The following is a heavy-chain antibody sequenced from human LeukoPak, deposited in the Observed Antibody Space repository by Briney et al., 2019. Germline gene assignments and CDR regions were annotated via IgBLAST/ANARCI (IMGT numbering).Heavy chain of an antibody. D-gene: IGHD2/OR15-2a*01. V-gene: IGHV5-51*01. CDR3: ARHFSTGNYFDY. CDR1: GYSFTSYW. CDR2: MYPGDSDT. Sequence: GESLKISCKGSGYSFTSYWIGWVRQLPGKGLEWMGIMYPGDSDTRYSPSFQGKVTISADKSISTAYLQWSSLKASDTDMYYCARHFSTGNYFDYWGQGTLVTVSS. J-gene: IGHJ4*02.